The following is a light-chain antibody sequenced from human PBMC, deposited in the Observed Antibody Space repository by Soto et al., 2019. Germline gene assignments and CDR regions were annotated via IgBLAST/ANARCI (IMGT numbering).Light chain of an antibody. CDR3: SSYTSSSTLVV. V-gene: IGLV2-14*01. CDR2: DVS. CDR1: SSDVGGYNY. Sequence: QSALTQPASVSGSPGQSITISCTGTSSDVGGYNYVSWDQQHPGKAPKLMIYDVSNRPSGVSNRFSGSNYGNTASLTISGLQAEDEADYYCSSYTSSSTLVVFGGGTKLTVL. J-gene: IGLJ2*01.